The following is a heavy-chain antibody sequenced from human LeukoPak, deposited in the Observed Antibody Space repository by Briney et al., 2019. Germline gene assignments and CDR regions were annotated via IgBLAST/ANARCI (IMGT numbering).Heavy chain of an antibody. V-gene: IGHV3-23*01. Sequence: GGSLRLSCAASGFTFTSYAMSWVRQTPGKGLEWVSSINNRGDNTHYADPLEGGFTISRDNSRNTLYLQMRRLRVEDTATYYCARQILRGSYFYFLDVWGIGTPVTVSS. CDR3: ARQILRGSYFYFLDV. CDR1: GFTFTSYA. CDR2: INNRGDNT. D-gene: IGHD3-10*01. J-gene: IGHJ6*03.